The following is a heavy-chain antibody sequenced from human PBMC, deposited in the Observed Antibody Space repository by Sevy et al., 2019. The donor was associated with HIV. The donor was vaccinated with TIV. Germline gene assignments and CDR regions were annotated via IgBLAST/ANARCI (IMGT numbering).Heavy chain of an antibody. CDR1: GFTFGDYA. D-gene: IGHD6-13*01. Sequence: GGSLRLSCTASGFTFGDYAMSWFRQAPGKGLEWVGFIRSKAYGGTTEYAASVKGRFTISRDDSKSIAYLQMNSLKTEDTAVYYCTRDRQPYSSSPFDYWGQGTLVTVSS. J-gene: IGHJ4*02. CDR2: IRSKAYGGTT. CDR3: TRDRQPYSSSPFDY. V-gene: IGHV3-49*03.